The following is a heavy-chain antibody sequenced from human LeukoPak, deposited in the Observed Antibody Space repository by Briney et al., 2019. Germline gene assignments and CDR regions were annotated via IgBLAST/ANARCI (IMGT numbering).Heavy chain of an antibody. CDR2: IIPMSGTV. V-gene: IGHV1-69*05. CDR1: GGTFSSYA. Sequence: SVKVSCKASGGTFSSYAISWVRQAPGQGLEWMGRIIPMSGTVKYAQKFQGRVTITTDESTSTAYMELSSLRSEDTAVYYCATTDYWGQGTLVTVSS. J-gene: IGHJ4*02. CDR3: ATTDY.